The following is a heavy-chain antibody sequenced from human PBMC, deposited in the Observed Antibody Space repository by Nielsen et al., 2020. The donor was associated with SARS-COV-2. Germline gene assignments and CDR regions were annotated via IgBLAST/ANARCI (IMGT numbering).Heavy chain of an antibody. D-gene: IGHD3-10*01. CDR1: GGTFSNFA. Sequence: SVKVSCKAYGGTFSNFAISWVRQAPGQGLEWMGGIMPLFRTPKYAQKFQGRVTITADRSSTTAYMELTSLTSEDTAIYYCARDETARHHFGSVKQTYYYAMDVWGQGTTVTVSS. CDR3: ARDETARHHFGSVKQTYYYAMDV. V-gene: IGHV1-69*06. CDR2: IMPLFRTP. J-gene: IGHJ6*02.